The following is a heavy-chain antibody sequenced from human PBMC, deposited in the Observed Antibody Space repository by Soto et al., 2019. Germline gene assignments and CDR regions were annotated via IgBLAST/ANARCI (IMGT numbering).Heavy chain of an antibody. CDR1: GFTFSTSG. CDR2: ISGSGDYT. Sequence: GGSLRLSCAASGFTFSTSGMSWVRQAPGKGLEWVSSISGSGDYTNYADSVKGRFTISRDNSKNTLYLQINSLTTEDTAVYYCANHGGFDIWGQGTMVTVSS. V-gene: IGHV3-23*01. J-gene: IGHJ3*02. CDR3: ANHGGFDI. D-gene: IGHD4-17*01.